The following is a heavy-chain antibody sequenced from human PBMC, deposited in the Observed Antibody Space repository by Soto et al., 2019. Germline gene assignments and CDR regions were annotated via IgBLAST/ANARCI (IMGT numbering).Heavy chain of an antibody. J-gene: IGHJ4*02. CDR3: ARHALENYYDFWSGSIACDY. CDR2: IYYSGST. CDR1: GGSISSSSYY. D-gene: IGHD3-3*01. V-gene: IGHV4-39*01. Sequence: PSETLSLTCTVSGGSISSSSYYWGWIRQPPGKGLEWIGSIYYSGSTYYNPSLKSRVTISVDTSKNQFSLKLSSVTAADTAVYYCARHALENYYDFWSGSIACDYWGQGTLVTVSS.